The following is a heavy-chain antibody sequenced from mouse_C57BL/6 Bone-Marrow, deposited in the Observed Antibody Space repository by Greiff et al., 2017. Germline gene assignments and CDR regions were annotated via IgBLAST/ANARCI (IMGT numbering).Heavy chain of an antibody. CDR3: ARRDYYSNLFDY. V-gene: IGHV1-59*01. Sequence: QVQLKQPGAELVRPGTSVKLSCKASGYTFTSYWMHWVKQRPGQGLEWIGVIDPSDSYTNYNQKFKGKATLTVDTSSSTAYMQLSSLTSEDSAVYYWARRDYYSNLFDYWGQGTTLTVAS. CDR2: IDPSDSYT. J-gene: IGHJ2*01. CDR1: GYTFTSYW. D-gene: IGHD2-5*01.